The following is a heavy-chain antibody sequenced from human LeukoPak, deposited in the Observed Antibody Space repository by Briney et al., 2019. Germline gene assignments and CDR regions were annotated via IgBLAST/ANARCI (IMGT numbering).Heavy chain of an antibody. D-gene: IGHD2-15*01. J-gene: IGHJ6*02. V-gene: IGHV3-23*01. Sequence: GGSLRLSCAASGFTFSTYAMSWVRQAPGKGLEWVSSISGSGVSTYYADSVKGRFTISRDNSKNTLYLQMNSLRVEDTAAYYCARRYCSGGSCYTRYYGMDVWGQGSTVTVSS. CDR2: ISGSGVST. CDR3: ARRYCSGGSCYTRYYGMDV. CDR1: GFTFSTYA.